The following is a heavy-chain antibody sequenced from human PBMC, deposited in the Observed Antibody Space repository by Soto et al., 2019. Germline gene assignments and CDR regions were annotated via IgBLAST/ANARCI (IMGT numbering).Heavy chain of an antibody. CDR3: ARTSGYYFYDY. CDR1: GYTFASYA. D-gene: IGHD3-3*01. V-gene: IGHV1-3*01. Sequence: QVQLVQSGAEVKKPGASVKVSCKASGYTFASYAMHWVRQAPGQRLEWMGWINAGNGNTKYSQKFQGRVTITRETSASTAYMELSSLRSEDTAVYYCARTSGYYFYDYWGQGTLVTVSS. J-gene: IGHJ4*02. CDR2: INAGNGNT.